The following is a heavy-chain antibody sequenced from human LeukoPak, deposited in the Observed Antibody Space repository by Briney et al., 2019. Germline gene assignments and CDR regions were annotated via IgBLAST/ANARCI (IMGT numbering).Heavy chain of an antibody. CDR2: ISGSGGST. J-gene: IGHJ3*02. V-gene: IGHV3-23*01. D-gene: IGHD3-22*01. CDR1: GFTFSSYA. CDR3: ASLGITMIVVPMYAFDI. Sequence: GGSLRLSCAASGFTFSSYAMSWVHQAPGKGLEWVSAISGSGGSTYYADSVKGRFTISRDNAKNSLYLQMNSLRAEDTAVYYCASLGITMIVVPMYAFDIWGQGTMVTVFS.